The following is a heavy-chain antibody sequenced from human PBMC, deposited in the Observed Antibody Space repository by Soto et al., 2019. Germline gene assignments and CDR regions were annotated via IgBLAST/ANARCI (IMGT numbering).Heavy chain of an antibody. J-gene: IGHJ5*02. Sequence: EVQLVESGGGLVQPGGSLRLSCAASGFTFSSYSMNWVRQAPGKGLEWVSYISSSSSTIYYADSVKGRITISIDNAKNSLYQQMNSLRAEDTAVYYCARETQWLNWFDPWGQGTLVTVSS. D-gene: IGHD6-19*01. V-gene: IGHV3-48*01. CDR2: ISSSSSTI. CDR3: ARETQWLNWFDP. CDR1: GFTFSSYS.